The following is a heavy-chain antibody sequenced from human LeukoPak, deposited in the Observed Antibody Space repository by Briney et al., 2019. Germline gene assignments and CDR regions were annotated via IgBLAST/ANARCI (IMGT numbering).Heavy chain of an antibody. CDR1: GDIFTNYY. D-gene: IGHD6-19*01. Sequence: ASVKVSCKASGDIFTNYYIHWVRQAPGQGLEWMGRINPSADSTNYAQNFRDRVTMTRDTSTSTVYMELGSLRSEDTAIYYCARATIAVSADWYFDLWGRGTLLTVSS. J-gene: IGHJ2*01. V-gene: IGHV1-46*01. CDR2: INPSADST. CDR3: ARATIAVSADWYFDL.